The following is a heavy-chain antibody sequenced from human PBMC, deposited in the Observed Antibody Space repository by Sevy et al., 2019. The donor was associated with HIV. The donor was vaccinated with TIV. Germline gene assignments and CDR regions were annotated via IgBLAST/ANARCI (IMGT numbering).Heavy chain of an antibody. CDR3: AKLAAAGRKYYYCGMDV. V-gene: IGHV3-30*18. D-gene: IGHD6-13*01. Sequence: GGSLRLSCAASGFTFSSYGMHWVRQAPGKGLEWVAVISYDGSNKYYADSVKGRFTISRDNSKNTLYLQMNSLRAEDTAGYCGAKLAAAGRKYYYCGMDVWGQGTTVTVSS. CDR1: GFTFSSYG. J-gene: IGHJ6*02. CDR2: ISYDGSNK.